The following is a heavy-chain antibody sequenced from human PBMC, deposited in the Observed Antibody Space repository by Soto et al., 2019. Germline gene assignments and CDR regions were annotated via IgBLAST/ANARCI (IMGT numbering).Heavy chain of an antibody. CDR2: IYYSGST. CDR3: ARTFHYYDSSGYYSNWFDP. CDR1: GGSISSGGYY. Sequence: SETLSLTCTVSGGSISSGGYYWSWIRQHPGKGLEWIGYIYYSGSTNYNPSLKSRVTISVDTSKNQFSLKLSSVTAADTAVYYCARTFHYYDSSGYYSNWFDPWGQGTLVTVSS. J-gene: IGHJ5*02. V-gene: IGHV4-61*08. D-gene: IGHD3-22*01.